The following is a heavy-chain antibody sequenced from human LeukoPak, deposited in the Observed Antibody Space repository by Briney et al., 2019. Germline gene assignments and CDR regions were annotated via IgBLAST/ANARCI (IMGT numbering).Heavy chain of an antibody. D-gene: IGHD3-3*01. Sequence: GGSLRLSCAASGFTFSSYSMNWVRQAPGKGLEWVSRIKSKTDGGTTDYAAPVKGRFTISRDDSKNTLYLQMNSLKTEDTAVYYCTSTIATYDFWSGPTYRNWFDPWGQGTLVTVSS. CDR3: TSTIATYDFWSGPTYRNWFDP. CDR1: GFTFSSYS. V-gene: IGHV3-15*01. J-gene: IGHJ5*02. CDR2: IKSKTDGGTT.